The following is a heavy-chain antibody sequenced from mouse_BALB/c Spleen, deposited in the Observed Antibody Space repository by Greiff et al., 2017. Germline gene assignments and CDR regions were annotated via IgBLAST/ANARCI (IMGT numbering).Heavy chain of an antibody. CDR2: IWRGGST. Sequence: VQGVESGPSLVQPSQSLSITCTVSGFSLTSYGVHWVRQSPGKGLEWLGVIWRGGSTDYNAAFMSRLSITKDNSKSQVFFKMNSLQADDTAIYYCAKKGGNYAMDYWGQGTSVTVSS. CDR3: AKKGGNYAMDY. D-gene: IGHD1-1*02. CDR1: GFSLTSYG. V-gene: IGHV2-5-1*01. J-gene: IGHJ4*01.